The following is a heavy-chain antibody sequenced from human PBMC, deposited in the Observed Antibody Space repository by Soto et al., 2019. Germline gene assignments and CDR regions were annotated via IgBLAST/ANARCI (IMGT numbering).Heavy chain of an antibody. CDR2: ISSSSSTI. D-gene: IGHD6-13*01. V-gene: IGHV3-48*01. J-gene: IGHJ4*02. CDR3: ARDSLAGMDY. Sequence: GSLRLSCAASGFTFSSYSMNWVRQAPGKGLEWVSYISSSSSTIYYADSVKGRFTISRDNAKNSLYLQMNSLRAEDTAVYYCARDSLAGMDYWGQGTLVTVSS. CDR1: GFTFSSYS.